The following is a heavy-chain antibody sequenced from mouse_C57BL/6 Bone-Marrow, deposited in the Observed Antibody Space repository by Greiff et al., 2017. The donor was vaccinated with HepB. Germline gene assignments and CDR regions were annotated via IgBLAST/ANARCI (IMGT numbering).Heavy chain of an antibody. V-gene: IGHV1-82*01. J-gene: IGHJ4*01. Sequence: QVQLQQSGPELVKPGASVKISCKASGYAFSSSWMNWVKQRPGKGLEWIGRIYPGSGSTNYNEKFKSKATLTVDTSSSTAYMQLSSLTSEDSAVYYCARGVPYAMDYWGQGTSVTVSS. CDR3: ARGVPYAMDY. CDR1: GYAFSSSW. D-gene: IGHD5-1*01. CDR2: IYPGSGST.